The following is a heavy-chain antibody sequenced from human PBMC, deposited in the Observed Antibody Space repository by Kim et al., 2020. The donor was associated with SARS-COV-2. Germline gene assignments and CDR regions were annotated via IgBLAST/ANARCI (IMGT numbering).Heavy chain of an antibody. Sequence: TYAQGFTGRFVFSLDTSVSTAYLQISSLKAEDTAVYYCASSGYVLGNAFDIWGQGTMVTVSS. CDR3: ASSGYVLGNAFDI. V-gene: IGHV7-4-1*02. D-gene: IGHD5-12*01. J-gene: IGHJ3*02.